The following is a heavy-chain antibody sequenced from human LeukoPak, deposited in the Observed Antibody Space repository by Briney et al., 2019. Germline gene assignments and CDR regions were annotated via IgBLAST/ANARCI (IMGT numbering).Heavy chain of an antibody. CDR1: GYTFTSYW. Sequence: ASVKVSCKASGYTFTSYWIQWVRQAPGQGLEWVGLINPSDGSVAYAHRFQGRVTMTRDTSTSIVYMDLSSLRSEDTAVYYCAKAPRNSSTMIDYWGQGTLVTVSS. J-gene: IGHJ4*02. CDR2: INPSDGSV. D-gene: IGHD6-13*01. V-gene: IGHV1-46*01. CDR3: AKAPRNSSTMIDY.